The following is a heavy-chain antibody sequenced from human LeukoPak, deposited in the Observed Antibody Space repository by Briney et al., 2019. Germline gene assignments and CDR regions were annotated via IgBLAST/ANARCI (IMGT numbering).Heavy chain of an antibody. V-gene: IGHV4-59*08. J-gene: IGHJ5*02. CDR2: IYYSGST. CDR3: ARRYCSSTSCNNWFDP. Sequence: SETLSLTCTVSGGSISSYYWSWIRQPPGKGLEWIGYIYYSGSTNYNPSLKSRVTISVDTSKSQFSLKLSSVTAADTAVYYCARRYCSSTSCNNWFDPWGQGTLVTVSS. CDR1: GGSISSYY. D-gene: IGHD2-2*01.